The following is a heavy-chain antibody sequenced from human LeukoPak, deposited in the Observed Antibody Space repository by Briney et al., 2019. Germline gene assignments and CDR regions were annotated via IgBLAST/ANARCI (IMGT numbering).Heavy chain of an antibody. CDR3: ARAPHCSTTSCYEGGYYFDY. CDR1: GDSITSGDYY. V-gene: IGHV4-61*02. D-gene: IGHD2-2*01. CDR2: IYSSGYT. J-gene: IGHJ4*02. Sequence: PSETLSLTCTVSGDSITSGDYYWTWIRQPAGKTLEWIGRIYSSGYTVYSPSLKSRVTISLDASKNQFSLTLNSVTAADTAVYYCARAPHCSTTSCYEGGYYFDYWGQGTLVTVSS.